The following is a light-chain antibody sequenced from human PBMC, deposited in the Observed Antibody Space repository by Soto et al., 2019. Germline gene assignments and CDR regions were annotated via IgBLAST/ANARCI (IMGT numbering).Light chain of an antibody. CDR3: QQRNSCPPTFT. CDR1: HSGVSS. CDR2: DTA. Sequence: EIVLTQSPATLSLSPAARATLSCSTSHSGVSSLAWYQQKPGQAPRLLLYDTAIRATGIPARFSGSGACTYVSPPISRREPEEVAVYYCQQRNSCPPTFTFGQGTRREIK. J-gene: IGKJ5*01. V-gene: IGKV3-11*01.